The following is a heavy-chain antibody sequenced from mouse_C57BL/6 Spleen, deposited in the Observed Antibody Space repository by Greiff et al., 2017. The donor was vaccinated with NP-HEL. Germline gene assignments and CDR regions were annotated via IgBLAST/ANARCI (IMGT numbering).Heavy chain of an antibody. CDR3: ASSITTVVAH. CDR1: GFSLTSYG. Sequence: QVQLQQSGPGLVQPSQSLSITCTVSGFSLTSYGVHWVRQSPGKGLEWLGVIWSGGSTDYNAAFISRLSISKDNSKSQVFFKMNSLQADDTAIYYCASSITTVVAHWGQGTSVTVSS. J-gene: IGHJ4*01. D-gene: IGHD1-1*01. CDR2: IWSGGST. V-gene: IGHV2-2*01.